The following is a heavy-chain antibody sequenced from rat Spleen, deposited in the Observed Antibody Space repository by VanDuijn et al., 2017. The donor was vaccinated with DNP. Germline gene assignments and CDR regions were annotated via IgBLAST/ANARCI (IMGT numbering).Heavy chain of an antibody. D-gene: IGHD1-5*01. Sequence: EVQLVESGGGLVQPGRSMKLSCTASGFTFSDYGMAWVLQAPTKGLEWVASISPSGGSTYYRDSVKGRFTVSRDNAKSSLYLQMDSLRSEDTATYYCARRGGTTRFDYWGQGVMVTVSS. CDR1: GFTFSDYG. V-gene: IGHV5-25*01. J-gene: IGHJ2*01. CDR3: ARRGGTTRFDY. CDR2: ISPSGGST.